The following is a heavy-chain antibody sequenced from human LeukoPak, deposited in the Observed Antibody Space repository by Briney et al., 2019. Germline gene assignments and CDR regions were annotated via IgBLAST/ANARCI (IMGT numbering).Heavy chain of an antibody. CDR1: GFTFSSYD. D-gene: IGHD2-2*01. Sequence: PGGSLRLSCAASGFTFSSYDMHWVRQATGKGLEWVSAIGTAGDPYYPGSVKGRFTISRENAKNSLYLQMNSLRAEDTAVYYCARDCSSTSCYWYYYYYYGMDVWGQGTTVTVSS. V-gene: IGHV3-13*05. CDR3: ARDCSSTSCYWYYYYYYGMDV. CDR2: IGTAGDP. J-gene: IGHJ6*02.